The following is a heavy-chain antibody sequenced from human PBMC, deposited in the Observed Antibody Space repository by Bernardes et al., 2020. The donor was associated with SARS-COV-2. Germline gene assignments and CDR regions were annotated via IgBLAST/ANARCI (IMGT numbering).Heavy chain of an antibody. CDR2: INHFGSA. D-gene: IGHD1-1*01. CDR1: EFTFMSYW. CDR3: AVRSPSYGPPNNRVPVPHDY. J-gene: IGHJ4*02. V-gene: IGHV3-74*01. Sequence: GGSLRLSCAASEFTFMSYWMYWVRQAPGKGLVWVSRINHFGSADYTDSVKGRFVISRDNGNNMLYLQMDSLRVEDTAVYYCAVRSPSYGPPNNRVPVPHDYWGQGTLVTVSS.